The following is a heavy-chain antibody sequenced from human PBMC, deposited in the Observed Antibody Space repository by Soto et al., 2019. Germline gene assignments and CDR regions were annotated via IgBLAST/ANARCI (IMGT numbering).Heavy chain of an antibody. CDR3: ARDRESGSTLYYYYYYYMDV. CDR2: ISAYNGNT. D-gene: IGHD2-2*01. V-gene: IGHV1-18*01. Sequence: ASVKVSCKASGYTFTSYGISWVRQAPGQGLEWMGWISAYNGNTNYAQKLQGRVPMPTDTSTSTAYMELRSLRSDDTAVYYCARDRESGSTLYYYYYYYMDVWGKGTTVTVSS. J-gene: IGHJ6*03. CDR1: GYTFTSYG.